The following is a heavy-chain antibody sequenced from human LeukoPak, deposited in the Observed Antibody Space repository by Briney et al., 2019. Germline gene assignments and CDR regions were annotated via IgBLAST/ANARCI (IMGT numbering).Heavy chain of an antibody. CDR1: GFTFSNYW. CDR3: IRDFRSADL. CDR2: IYVDGRTT. J-gene: IGHJ5*02. Sequence: PGRSLRLSCVASGFTFSNYWMHWVRQPPGKGLVWVSRIYVDGRTTNYADSVKGLFTISRDNAKNTVYLEMNSLSVEDTATYYCIRDFRSADLWGQGTLVTVTS. V-gene: IGHV3-74*01.